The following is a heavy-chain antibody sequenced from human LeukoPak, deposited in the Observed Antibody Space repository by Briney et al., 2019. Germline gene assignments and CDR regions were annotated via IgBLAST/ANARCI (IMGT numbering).Heavy chain of an antibody. CDR3: AKDRCSNGIGCYYYYMDV. D-gene: IGHD2-8*01. Sequence: GGSLRLSCAASGFTFSSNGMHWVRQAPGKGLEWAAVISYDGSNKHYADSVKGRFTISRDNSKNILYLQMNSLRAEDTAVYYCAKDRCSNGIGCYYYYMDVWGKGTTVTISS. CDR1: GFTFSSNG. CDR2: ISYDGSNK. V-gene: IGHV3-30*18. J-gene: IGHJ6*03.